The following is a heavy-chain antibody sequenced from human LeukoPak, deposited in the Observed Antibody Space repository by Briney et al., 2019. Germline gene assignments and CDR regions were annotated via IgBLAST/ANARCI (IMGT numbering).Heavy chain of an antibody. CDR1: GFTFSSYW. CDR3: ARDNRRTAVAGLDS. Sequence: QAGGSLRLSCAASGFTFSSYWMTWVRQAPGQGLEWVANIKQNGTEKYYADSVKGRFIISRDNAENSVYLQLNSLRAEDTAVYYCARDNRRTAVAGLDSWGQGILVTVSS. D-gene: IGHD6-19*01. V-gene: IGHV3-7*01. J-gene: IGHJ4*02. CDR2: IKQNGTEK.